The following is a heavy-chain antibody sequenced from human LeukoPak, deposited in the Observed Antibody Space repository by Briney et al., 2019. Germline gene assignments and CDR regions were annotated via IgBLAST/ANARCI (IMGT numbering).Heavy chain of an antibody. CDR2: INWNGGST. V-gene: IGHV3-20*04. Sequence: GGSLRLSCAASGFTFDDYGMSWVRQAPGKGLEWVSGINWNGGSTGYADSVKGRFTISRDNAKNSLYLQMNSLRAEDTAVYYCAKASRWYFDLWGRGTLVTVSS. J-gene: IGHJ2*01. CDR1: GFTFDDYG. CDR3: AKASRWYFDL.